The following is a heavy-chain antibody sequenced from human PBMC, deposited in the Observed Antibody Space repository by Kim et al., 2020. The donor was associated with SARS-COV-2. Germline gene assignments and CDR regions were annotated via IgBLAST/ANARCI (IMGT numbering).Heavy chain of an antibody. CDR1: GGSFSGYY. V-gene: IGHV4-34*01. Sequence: SETLSLTCAVYGGSFSGYYWSWIRQPPGKGLEWIGEINHSGSTNYNPSLTSRVTISVDTSKNQFSLKLSSVTAADTAVYYCASITAAGTGRLDGYWGQG. CDR3: ASITAAGTGRLDGY. J-gene: IGHJ4*02. D-gene: IGHD6-13*01. CDR2: INHSGST.